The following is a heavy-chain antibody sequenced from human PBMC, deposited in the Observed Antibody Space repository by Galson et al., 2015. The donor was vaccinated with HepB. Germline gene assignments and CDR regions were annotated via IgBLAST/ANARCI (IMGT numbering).Heavy chain of an antibody. CDR1: GFTLSSYD. J-gene: IGHJ4*02. V-gene: IGHV3-23*01. CDR2: ISGSGGST. D-gene: IGHD3-22*01. CDR3: AKDLLPYYYDSSGYYPLDY. Sequence: SLRLSCAASGFTLSSYDMSWVRQAPGKGLEWVPDISGSGGSTNYADSVKGRFTISRDNSKNTLYLQMNSLRAEDTAVYYCAKDLLPYYYDSSGYYPLDYWGQGTLVTVSS.